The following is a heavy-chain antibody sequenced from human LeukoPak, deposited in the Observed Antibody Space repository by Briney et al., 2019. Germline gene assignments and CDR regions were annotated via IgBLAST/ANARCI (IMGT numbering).Heavy chain of an antibody. CDR2: IRSKAYGGTT. CDR1: GFTFGDYA. CDR3: TRATYYYDSSSLYYYYYYMDV. D-gene: IGHD3-22*01. J-gene: IGHJ6*03. Sequence: PGGSLRLSCAASGFTFGDYAMSWVRQAPGKGLEWVGFIRSKAYGGTTEYAASVKGRFTISRDDSKSIAYLQMNSLKTEDTAVYYCTRATYYYDSSSLYYYYYYMDVWGKGTTVTVSS. V-gene: IGHV3-49*04.